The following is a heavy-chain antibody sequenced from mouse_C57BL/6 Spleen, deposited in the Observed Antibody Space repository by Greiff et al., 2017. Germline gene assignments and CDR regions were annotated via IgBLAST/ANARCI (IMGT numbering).Heavy chain of an antibody. CDR3: AGYSSSYEYYYLDY. CDR2: INPNNGGT. D-gene: IGHD1-1*01. V-gene: IGHV1-18*01. J-gene: IGHJ4*01. Sequence: EVQLQQSGPELVKPGASVKIPCKASGYTFTDYNMNWVKQSHGKSLEWIGDINPNNGGTIYNQKFKGKATLTVDKSSSTAYMELRSLTSEDTAVYYCAGYSSSYEYYYLDYWGQGTSVTVSS. CDR1: GYTFTDYN.